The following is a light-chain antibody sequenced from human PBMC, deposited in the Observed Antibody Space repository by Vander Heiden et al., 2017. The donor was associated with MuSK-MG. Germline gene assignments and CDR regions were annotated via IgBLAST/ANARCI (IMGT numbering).Light chain of an antibody. J-gene: IGKJ2*01. CDR3: QQSYSTPQT. CDR1: QSISSY. CDR2: AAS. Sequence: DITMTQSPSSLSASVGDRVTITCRASQSISSYLNWYQQKPGKAPKLLIYAASSLQSGVPSRFSGSGSGTDFTLTISSLQPEDFATYYCQQSYSTPQTFGQGTKLEIK. V-gene: IGKV1-39*01.